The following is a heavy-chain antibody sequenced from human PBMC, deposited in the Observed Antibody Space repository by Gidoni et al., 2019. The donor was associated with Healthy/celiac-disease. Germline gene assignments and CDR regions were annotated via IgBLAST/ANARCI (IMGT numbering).Heavy chain of an antibody. Sequence: QVQLQESGPGLVKPSETRSLTCTVSGGSISSYYWSWIRQPAGKGLEWIGRIYPSGGTNYNPSLTSRVAMSVDPSKNHFSLKLRSVAAADTAVYYCARYSSGWDTFDYWGQGTLVTVSS. CDR1: GGSISSYY. CDR3: ARYSSGWDTFDY. V-gene: IGHV4-4*07. D-gene: IGHD6-19*01. J-gene: IGHJ4*02. CDR2: IYPSGGT.